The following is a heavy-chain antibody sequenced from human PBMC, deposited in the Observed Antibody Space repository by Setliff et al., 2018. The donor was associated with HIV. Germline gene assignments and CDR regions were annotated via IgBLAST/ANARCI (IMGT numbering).Heavy chain of an antibody. Sequence: VASVKVSCKASGGTFSTYAISWVRQAPGQGLEWMGGIIPIFGAANYAQKFQGRVTITRDASASTAYMELRSLRSDATAVYYCARLSIPAYYYMDVWGKGTTVTVSS. V-gene: IGHV1-69*05. D-gene: IGHD2-21*01. J-gene: IGHJ6*03. CDR1: GGTFSTYA. CDR3: ARLSIPAYYYMDV. CDR2: IIPIFGAA.